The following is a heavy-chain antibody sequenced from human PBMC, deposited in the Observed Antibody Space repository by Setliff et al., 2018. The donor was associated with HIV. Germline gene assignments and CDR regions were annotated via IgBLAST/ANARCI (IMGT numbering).Heavy chain of an antibody. Sequence: PSETLSLTCTVSGDSISSGGYYWSWIRQPAGKGLEWIAHTDTSGRTDYNPSLKSRVTISADTSKNQFTPKLTSVTAADAAMYYCARRRPAARFEWTEAFHFWGPGTMVTVSS. D-gene: IGHD6-6*01. CDR2: TDTSGRT. CDR1: GDSISSGGYY. CDR3: ARRRPAARFEWTEAFHF. J-gene: IGHJ3*01. V-gene: IGHV4-61*09.